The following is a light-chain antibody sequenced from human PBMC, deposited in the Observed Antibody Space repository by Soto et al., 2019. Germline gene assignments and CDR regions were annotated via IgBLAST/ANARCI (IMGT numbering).Light chain of an antibody. Sequence: DIQMTQSPSSLSASVGDRVTITCRASQGISKSLAWYQHKAEKAPKSLIYAASSLQSGVQSRFSGSGAGTEFTLTISSLQPEDFATYYCHQYIRYPITFGQGTRLEIK. J-gene: IGKJ5*01. CDR3: HQYIRYPIT. CDR2: AAS. V-gene: IGKV1D-16*01. CDR1: QGISKS.